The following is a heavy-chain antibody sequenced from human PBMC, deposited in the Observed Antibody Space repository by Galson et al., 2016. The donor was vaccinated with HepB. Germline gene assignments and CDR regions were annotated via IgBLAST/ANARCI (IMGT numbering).Heavy chain of an antibody. D-gene: IGHD1-26*01. Sequence: SETLSLTCNVSGDSISSSSHFWGWIRQSPGKGLEWIGRISYTGNTYSNPSLNSRFTISVAPSTNQFSLNLTSVTAADTTVYYCARQVGSNWYFDYWGQGTLVTVSS. V-gene: IGHV4-39*01. CDR2: ISYTGNT. J-gene: IGHJ4*02. CDR3: ARQVGSNWYFDY. CDR1: GDSISSSSHF.